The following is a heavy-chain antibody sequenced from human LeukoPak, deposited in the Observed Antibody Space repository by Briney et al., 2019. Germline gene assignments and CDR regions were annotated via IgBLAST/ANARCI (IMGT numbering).Heavy chain of an antibody. J-gene: IGHJ6*02. V-gene: IGHV3-21*01. D-gene: IGHD3-3*01. CDR3: ARDTIFGVVIAYYGMDV. CDR2: IIGSSSYT. CDR1: GFTFSSYS. Sequence: GGSLRLSCAASGFTFSSYSMSWVRQAPGQGLECVSSIIGSSSYTYYADSVKGRFTISRDKAKNSLYLQMNSLRAEDTAVYYCARDTIFGVVIAYYGMDVWGQGTTVTVSS.